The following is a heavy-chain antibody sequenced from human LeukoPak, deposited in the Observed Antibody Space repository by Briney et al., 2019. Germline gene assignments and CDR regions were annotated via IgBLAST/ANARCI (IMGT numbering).Heavy chain of an antibody. CDR3: ARGSYDILTGYYTTYFDY. CDR1: GFTVSSNY. Sequence: GGSLRLSCAASGFTVSSNYMSWVRQAPGKGLEWVSYISSSSSTIYYADSVKGRFTISRDNAKNSLYLQMNSLRDEDTAVYYCARGSYDILTGYYTTYFDYWGQGTLVTVSS. V-gene: IGHV3-48*02. J-gene: IGHJ4*02. D-gene: IGHD3-9*01. CDR2: ISSSSSTI.